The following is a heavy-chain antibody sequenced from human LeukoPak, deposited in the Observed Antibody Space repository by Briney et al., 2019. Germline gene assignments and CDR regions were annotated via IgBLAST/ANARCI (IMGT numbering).Heavy chain of an antibody. D-gene: IGHD3-22*01. Sequence: SETLSLTCTVSGGSISSGGYYWSWIRQHPGKGLEWIGYIYYSGSTYYNPSLKSRVTISVDTPKNQFSLKLSSVTAADTAVYYCAREYGSSGVGSWFDPWGQGTLDTVSS. CDR2: IYYSGST. CDR1: GGSISSGGYY. CDR3: AREYGSSGVGSWFDP. V-gene: IGHV4-31*03. J-gene: IGHJ5*02.